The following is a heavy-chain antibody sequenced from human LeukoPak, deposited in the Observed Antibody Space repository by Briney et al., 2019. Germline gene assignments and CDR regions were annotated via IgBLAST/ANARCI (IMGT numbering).Heavy chain of an antibody. V-gene: IGHV1-2*02. Sequence: ASVKVSCKASGSTFSGHYMHWVRQAPGQGLEWMGWINPKSGGTNYEQKFQGRVTMTRDTSISTAYMELSRLRSDDTAVYYCARWRGYASDWSGPFDDWGQGTLVTVSS. J-gene: IGHJ4*02. CDR1: GSTFSGHY. CDR3: ARWRGYASDWSGPFDD. D-gene: IGHD6-19*01. CDR2: INPKSGGT.